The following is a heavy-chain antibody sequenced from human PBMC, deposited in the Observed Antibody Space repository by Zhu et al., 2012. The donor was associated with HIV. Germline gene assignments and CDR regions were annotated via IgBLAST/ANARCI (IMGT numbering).Heavy chain of an antibody. CDR1: GGSISSHY. CDR2: IYYSGST. D-gene: IGHD1-1*01. CDR3: ARWETGFDY. J-gene: IGHJ4*02. V-gene: IGHV4-59*11. Sequence: QVQLQESGPGLVKPSGTLSLTCTVSGGSISSHYGSWIRQPPGKGLEWIGYIYYSGSTNYNPSLKSRVSISVDTSKNQFSLKLSSVTAADTAVYHCARWETGFDYWGQGTLGHRLL.